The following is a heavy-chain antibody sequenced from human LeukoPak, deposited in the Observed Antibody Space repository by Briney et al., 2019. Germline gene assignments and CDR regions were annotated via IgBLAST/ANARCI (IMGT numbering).Heavy chain of an antibody. V-gene: IGHV3-30*18. Sequence: GGSLRLSCAASGFIFSNYGMHWVRQAPGKGLEWVALISYDGRHQYYADFVKGRFTISRDNSKNILYLQVNSLRAEDTAVYYCAKGLLGAEAGEMPDSWGQGALISVSS. D-gene: IGHD6-19*01. J-gene: IGHJ4*02. CDR3: AKGLLGAEAGEMPDS. CDR1: GFIFSNYG. CDR2: ISYDGRHQ.